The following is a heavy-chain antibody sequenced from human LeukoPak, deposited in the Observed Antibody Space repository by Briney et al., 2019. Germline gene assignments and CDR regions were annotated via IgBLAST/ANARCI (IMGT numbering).Heavy chain of an antibody. V-gene: IGHV4-34*01. CDR3: ARIRMDV. J-gene: IGHJ6*02. D-gene: IGHD3-3*01. CDR2: INHSGST. CDR1: GGSFSGYY. Sequence: PSETLSLTCAVYGGSFSGYYWSWIRQPPGKGLEWIGEINHSGSTNYNPPLKSRVTISVDTSKNQFSLKLSSVTAADTAVYYCARIRMDVWGQGTTVTVSS.